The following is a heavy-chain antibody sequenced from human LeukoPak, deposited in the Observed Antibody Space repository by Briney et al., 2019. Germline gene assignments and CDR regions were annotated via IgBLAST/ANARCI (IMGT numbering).Heavy chain of an antibody. D-gene: IGHD1-26*01. CDR2: IDKKTKNYET. V-gene: IGHV3-73*01. Sequence: PGGSLRLSCAASGFTFSDCSIHWVRQASGKGLEWVGLIDKKTKNYETAYAASVRGRFTISRDDSQNTAYLQMYSLGTEDTALYYCTRDAGTYNWLDPWGQGTLVTVSS. CDR3: TRDAGTYNWLDP. CDR1: GFTFSDCS. J-gene: IGHJ5*02.